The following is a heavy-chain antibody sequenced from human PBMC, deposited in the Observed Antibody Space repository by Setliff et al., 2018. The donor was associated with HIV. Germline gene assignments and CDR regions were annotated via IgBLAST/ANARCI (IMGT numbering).Heavy chain of an antibody. CDR3: ARGAKWGDFLNYFYY. J-gene: IGHJ4*02. CDR2: IYYTGRT. D-gene: IGHD1-26*01. CDR1: GGSISTSGSY. Sequence: SETLSLTCAVSGGSISTSGSYWGWIRQSPGKGLEWIGYIYYTGRTSFNPSLRSRPALSLGTSENQFSLTLTSVTAADTAVYYCARGAKWGDFLNYFYYWGQGALVTVSS. V-gene: IGHV4-31*11.